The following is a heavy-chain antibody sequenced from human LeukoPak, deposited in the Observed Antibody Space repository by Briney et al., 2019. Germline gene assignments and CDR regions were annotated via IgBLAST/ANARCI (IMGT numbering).Heavy chain of an antibody. Sequence: SETLSLTCTVSGGSISSGTYYWSWIRQPAGKGLEWIGEISHRGSTNYNPSLKSRVTRSVYTSKNQFSLKLTSVTAADTAVYYCARDSSSWRQYYYYYMDVWGKGTTVTTSS. CDR2: ISHRGST. D-gene: IGHD6-13*01. V-gene: IGHV4-61*10. J-gene: IGHJ6*03. CDR1: GGSISSGTYY. CDR3: ARDSSSWRQYYYYYMDV.